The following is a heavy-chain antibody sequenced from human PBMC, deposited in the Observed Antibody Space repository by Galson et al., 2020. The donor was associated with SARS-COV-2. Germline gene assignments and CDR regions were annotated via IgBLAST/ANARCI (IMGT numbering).Heavy chain of an antibody. CDR3: ARGFDY. CDR1: GGSINSYY. V-gene: IGHV4-59*01. Sequence: SETLPLTCTVSGGSINSYYWSWIRQPPGKGLEWIGYIYYSGSTNYNPSLKSRVTISVDTSKNQFSLKLSSVTAADTAVYYCARGFDYWGQGTLVTVSS. CDR2: IYYSGST. J-gene: IGHJ4*02.